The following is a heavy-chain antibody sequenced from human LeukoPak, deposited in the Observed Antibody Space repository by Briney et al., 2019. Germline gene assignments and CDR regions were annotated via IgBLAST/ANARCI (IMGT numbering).Heavy chain of an antibody. D-gene: IGHD6-19*01. CDR2: IWYDGSNK. CDR1: GFTFSSYG. J-gene: IGHJ3*02. V-gene: IGHV3-33*01. CDR3: ARRSSGAFDI. Sequence: PGGSLRLSCAASGFTFSSYGMHWVRQAPGKGPEWVAVIWYDGSNKYYADSVKGRFTISRDNSKNTLYLQMNSLRAEDTAVYYCARRSSGAFDIWGQGTMVTVSS.